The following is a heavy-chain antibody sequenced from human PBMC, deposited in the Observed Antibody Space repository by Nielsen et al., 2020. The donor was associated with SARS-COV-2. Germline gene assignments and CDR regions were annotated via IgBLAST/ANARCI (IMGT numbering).Heavy chain of an antibody. V-gene: IGHV4-59*13. J-gene: IGHJ4*02. CDR1: GGSISSYY. CDR3: ARDAQTGLFDY. Sequence: SETLSLTCTVSGGSISSYYWSWIRQPPGKGLEWIGYIYYSGSTNYNPSLKSRVTISVDTSKNQFSLKLSSVTAADTAVYYCARDAQTGLFDYWGQGTLVTVSS. CDR2: IYYSGST.